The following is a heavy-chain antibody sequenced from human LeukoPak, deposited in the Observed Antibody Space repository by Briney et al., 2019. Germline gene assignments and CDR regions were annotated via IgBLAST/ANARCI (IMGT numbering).Heavy chain of an antibody. CDR3: ARDAVDTADAV. Sequence: PGGSLRLSCAASGFTFSRTYMTWVRQAPGKGLVWVSHINSDGSITSYADSVKGRFTISRDNAKNTLYLQMNSLRAEDTAVYYCARDAVDTADAVWGQGTTVTVSS. J-gene: IGHJ6*02. CDR2: INSDGSIT. D-gene: IGHD5-18*01. CDR1: GFTFSRTY. V-gene: IGHV3-74*01.